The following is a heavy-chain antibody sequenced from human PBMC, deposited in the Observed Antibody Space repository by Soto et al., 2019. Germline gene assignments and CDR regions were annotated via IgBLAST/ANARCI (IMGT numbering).Heavy chain of an antibody. CDR2: IKQDGSDT. Sequence: EVQLVESGGGLVQPGGSLRLSCAASGFTLRNSRMSWVRQAPGKGLEWVANIKQDGSDTYYVDSVKGRFTISRDNAKNSLYLQMNSLRAEDTAVYYWATDLGTTMARHWGQGTLVTVSS. CDR3: ATDLGTTMARH. J-gene: IGHJ4*02. D-gene: IGHD1-1*01. V-gene: IGHV3-7*04. CDR1: GFTLRNSR.